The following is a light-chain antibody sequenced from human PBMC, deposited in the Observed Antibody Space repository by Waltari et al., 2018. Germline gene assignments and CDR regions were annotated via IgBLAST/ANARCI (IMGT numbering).Light chain of an antibody. CDR3: AAWDDSLNGVV. J-gene: IGLJ2*01. CDR2: SNN. Sequence: QSVLTQPPSASGTPGQRVTIPCSGSRSNTGSNTVTWYQQLPGTAPKLLLSSNNQRPSGVPDRFSGSKSGTSASLAISGLQSEDEADYYCAAWDDSLNGVVFGGGTKLTVL. CDR1: RSNTGSNT. V-gene: IGLV1-44*01.